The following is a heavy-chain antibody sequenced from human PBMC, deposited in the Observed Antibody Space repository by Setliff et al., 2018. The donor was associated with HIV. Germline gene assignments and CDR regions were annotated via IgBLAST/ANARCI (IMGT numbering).Heavy chain of an antibody. CDR2: IYSGGST. CDR3: ARGGRDGGNFYYFDY. Sequence: GGSLRLSCAASGFTVSSNYMSWVRQAPGKGLEWVSVIYSGGSTYYADSVKGRFTISRDNSKNTLYLQMNSLRAEDTAVYCCARGGRDGGNFYYFDYWGQGTLVTVSS. D-gene: IGHD2-21*02. V-gene: IGHV3-66*01. CDR1: GFTVSSNY. J-gene: IGHJ4*02.